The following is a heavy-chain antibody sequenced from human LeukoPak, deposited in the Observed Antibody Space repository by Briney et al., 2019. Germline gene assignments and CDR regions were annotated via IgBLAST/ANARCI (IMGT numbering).Heavy chain of an antibody. J-gene: IGHJ4*02. CDR2: ISSSSSYI. CDR1: GFTFSSYS. CDR3: AKPGGGSYHFDY. D-gene: IGHD1-26*01. Sequence: GGSLRLSCAASGFTFSSYSMNWVRQAPGKGLEWVSSISSSSSYIYYADSVKGRFTISRDNAKNSLYLQMNSLRAEDTAVYYCAKPGGGSYHFDYWGQGTLVTVSS. V-gene: IGHV3-21*01.